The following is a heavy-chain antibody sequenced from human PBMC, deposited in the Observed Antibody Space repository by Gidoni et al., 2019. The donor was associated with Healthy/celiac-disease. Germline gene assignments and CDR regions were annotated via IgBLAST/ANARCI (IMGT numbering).Heavy chain of an antibody. V-gene: IGHV3-30*18. CDR1: GFTFSSYG. CDR2: ISYDGSNK. J-gene: IGHJ4*02. CDR3: AKTTNYDSSGFDY. D-gene: IGHD3-22*01. Sequence: QVQLVASGGGVVQPGRSLRLSCAASGFTFSSYGMHWARQAPGKGLEWVAVISYDGSNKYYADTVKGRFTISRDNSKNTLYLQMNSLRAEDTAVYYCAKTTNYDSSGFDYWGQGTLVTVSS.